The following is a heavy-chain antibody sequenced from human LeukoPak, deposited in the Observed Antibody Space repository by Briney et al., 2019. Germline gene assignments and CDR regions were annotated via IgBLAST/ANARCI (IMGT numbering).Heavy chain of an antibody. V-gene: IGHV4-38-2*02. D-gene: IGHD6-13*01. CDR2: IYHSGST. J-gene: IGHJ4*02. Sequence: PSEALSLTCTVSGYSISSGYYWGWIRQPPGKGLEWIGSIYHSGSTYYNPSLKSRVTISVDTSKNQFSLKLSSVTAADTAVYYCARGYSSSWYPVSYFDYWGQGTLVTVSS. CDR3: ARGYSSSWYPVSYFDY. CDR1: GYSISSGYY.